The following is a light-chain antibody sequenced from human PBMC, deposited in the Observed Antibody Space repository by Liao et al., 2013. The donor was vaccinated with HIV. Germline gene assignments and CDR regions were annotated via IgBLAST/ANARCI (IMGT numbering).Light chain of an antibody. Sequence: SYELTQPPSVSVSPGQTGTITCSGDSLGDKHASWYKQRPGQSPVLVIYEGNKRPSGIPERFSGSISGNTATLTISGTQAMDEADYYCQAWDSSIVVFGGGTKLTVL. CDR2: EGN. V-gene: IGLV3-1*01. J-gene: IGLJ2*01. CDR1: SLGDKH. CDR3: QAWDSSIVV.